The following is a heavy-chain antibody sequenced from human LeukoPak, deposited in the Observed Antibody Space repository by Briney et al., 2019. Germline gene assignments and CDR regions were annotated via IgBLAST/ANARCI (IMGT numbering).Heavy chain of an antibody. CDR2: IYYSGST. V-gene: IGHV4-39*01. Sequence: SETLSPTCTVSGGSISSSSYYWGWIRQPPGKGLEWIGSIYYSGSTYYNPSLKSRVTISVDTSKNQFSLKLSSVTAADTAVYYCARTYYDFWSGYAAHYYYGMDVWGQGTTVTVSS. CDR3: ARTYYDFWSGYAAHYYYGMDV. D-gene: IGHD3-3*01. CDR1: GGSISSSSYY. J-gene: IGHJ6*02.